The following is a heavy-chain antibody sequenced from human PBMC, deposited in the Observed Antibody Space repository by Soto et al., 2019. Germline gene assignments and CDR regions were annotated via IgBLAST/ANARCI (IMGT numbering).Heavy chain of an antibody. V-gene: IGHV3-21*01. CDR3: ARATFNTAMGPVSY. Sequence: EVQLVESGGGLVKPGGSLRLSCAASGFNFSSYNMNWIRQAPGKGLEWVSSISSSSSYIYYADSVKGRFTISRDNAKNSLYLQMNSLRAEDTAVYYCARATFNTAMGPVSYWGQGPLVTVSS. CDR2: ISSSSSYI. J-gene: IGHJ4*02. D-gene: IGHD5-18*01. CDR1: GFNFSSYN.